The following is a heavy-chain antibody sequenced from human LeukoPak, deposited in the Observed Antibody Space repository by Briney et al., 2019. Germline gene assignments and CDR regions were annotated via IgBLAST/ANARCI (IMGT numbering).Heavy chain of an antibody. CDR2: ISWNSGSI. V-gene: IGHV3-9*01. CDR3: AREDDFWSGSHTNWFDP. J-gene: IGHJ5*02. CDR1: GFTFDDYA. D-gene: IGHD3-3*01. Sequence: GGSLRLSCAASGFTFDDYAMHWVRQAPGKGLEWVSGISWNSGSIGYADSVKGRFTISRDNAKNSLYLQMNSLRAEDTALYYCAREDDFWSGSHTNWFDPWGQGTLVTVSS.